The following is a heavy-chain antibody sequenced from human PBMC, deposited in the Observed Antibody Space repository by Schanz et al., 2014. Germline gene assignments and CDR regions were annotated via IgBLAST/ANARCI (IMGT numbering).Heavy chain of an antibody. V-gene: IGHV3-23*04. CDR2: ISGSGGST. J-gene: IGHJ4*02. Sequence: EVQLAESGGGLVQPGGSLRLSCAASTFTFSSDWMSWVRQAPGKGLEWVSAISGSGGSTYYADSVKGRFTISRDNSKNTLFLQMNSLRAEDTAVYYCARDHTTESYYSAGPPIDYWGQGTLLTVSS. CDR1: TFTFSSDW. CDR3: ARDHTTESYYSAGPPIDY. D-gene: IGHD1-26*01.